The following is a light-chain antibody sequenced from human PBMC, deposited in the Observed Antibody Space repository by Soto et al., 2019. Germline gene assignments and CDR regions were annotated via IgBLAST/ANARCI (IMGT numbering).Light chain of an antibody. CDR2: GAS. CDR3: QQHDNSPLT. V-gene: IGKV3-20*01. Sequence: EMVLTQSPRILSLAPVERSSLSYGGSQSIVSSFLAWYQQKPGQAPRLLIYGASSRATGIPDRFSGTGSETDFTLTISRLEPEDFAVYYCQQHDNSPLTFGQGTRLEIK. CDR1: QSIVSSF. J-gene: IGKJ5*01.